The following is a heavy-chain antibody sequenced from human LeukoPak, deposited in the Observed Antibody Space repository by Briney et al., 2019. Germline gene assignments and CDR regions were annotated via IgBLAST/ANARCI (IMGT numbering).Heavy chain of an antibody. CDR2: IYHSGST. CDR3: ARRLGGGYYYYMDV. Sequence: PSETLSLTCAVSGYSISSGYYWGWIRQPPGKGLEWIGSIYHSGSTYYNPFLKSRVTISVGTSKNQFSLKLSSVTAADTAVYYCARRLGGGYYYYMDVWGKGTTVTVSS. D-gene: IGHD3-16*01. V-gene: IGHV4-38-2*01. J-gene: IGHJ6*03. CDR1: GYSISSGYY.